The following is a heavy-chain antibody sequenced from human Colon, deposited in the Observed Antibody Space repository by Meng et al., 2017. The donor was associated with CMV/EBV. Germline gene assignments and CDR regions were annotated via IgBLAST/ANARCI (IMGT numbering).Heavy chain of an antibody. V-gene: IGHV3-23*01. J-gene: IGHJ4*02. D-gene: IGHD3-16*02. Sequence: VWGWGRGGGGGCLGGCLRSSCEAPGFSFNSYAMSWVGQAPGKGVEWVATISGRGATTYYADSLEGRFSISRDNSKNTLFLQMDSVRAADTAVFYCARDGVIGPFDFWGQRTLVTVSS. CDR2: ISGRGATT. CDR1: GFSFNSYA. CDR3: ARDGVIGPFDF.